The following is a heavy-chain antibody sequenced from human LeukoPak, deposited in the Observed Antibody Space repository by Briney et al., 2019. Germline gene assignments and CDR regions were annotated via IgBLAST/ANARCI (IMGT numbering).Heavy chain of an antibody. D-gene: IGHD3-10*01. CDR2: IYYSGST. CDR1: GGSISSGDYY. Sequence: SQTLSLTCTVSGGSISSGDYYWSWIRQPPGKGLEWIGYIYYSGSTYYNPSLKSRVTISVDTSKNQFSLKLSSVTAADTAVYYCARAPTLWFGELPSLWGQGTLVTVSS. J-gene: IGHJ4*02. CDR3: ARAPTLWFGELPSL. V-gene: IGHV4-30-4*08.